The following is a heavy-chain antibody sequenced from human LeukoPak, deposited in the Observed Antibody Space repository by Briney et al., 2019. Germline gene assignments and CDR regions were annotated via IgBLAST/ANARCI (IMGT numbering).Heavy chain of an antibody. J-gene: IGHJ4*02. V-gene: IGHV4-4*02. CDR3: ARGQGNYGDY. Sequence: SGTLSLTCAVSGGSISNSNWWNWVRQPPGKGLEWIGEIYHSGSTNYNPSLRSRVTISVDRSKNQFALKLTSVTAADTAVYYCARGQGNYGDYWGQGTLVIVSS. D-gene: IGHD3-10*01. CDR1: GGSISNSNW. CDR2: IYHSGST.